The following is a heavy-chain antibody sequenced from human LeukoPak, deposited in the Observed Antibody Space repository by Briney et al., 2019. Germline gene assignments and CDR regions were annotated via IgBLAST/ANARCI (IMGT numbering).Heavy chain of an antibody. CDR3: ATSLGYSYGHTLFDY. CDR2: IIPIFGTA. D-gene: IGHD5-18*01. CDR1: GGTFSSYA. V-gene: IGHV1-69*05. J-gene: IGHJ4*02. Sequence: SVKVSCKASGGTFSSYAISWVRQAPGQGLEWMGGIIPIFGTANYAQKFQGRVTITTDESTSTAYTELSSLRSEDTAVYYCATSLGYSYGHTLFDYWGQGTLVTVSS.